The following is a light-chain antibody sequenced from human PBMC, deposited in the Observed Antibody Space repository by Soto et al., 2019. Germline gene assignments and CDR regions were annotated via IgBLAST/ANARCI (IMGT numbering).Light chain of an antibody. CDR1: SSDVGGYNY. CDR3: SSYTSSSTV. Sequence: QSVLTQPGSVSGSPGESITISCTGTSSDVGGYNYVSWYQQHPGKAPKLMIYAVTDRPSGVSSRFSGSKSGNTASLTISGPQAEDEADSYCSSYTSSSTVFGTGKKVTV. CDR2: AVT. V-gene: IGLV2-14*01. J-gene: IGLJ1*01.